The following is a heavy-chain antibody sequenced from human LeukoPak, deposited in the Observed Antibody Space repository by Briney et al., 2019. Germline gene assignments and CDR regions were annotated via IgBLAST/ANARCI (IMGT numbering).Heavy chain of an antibody. Sequence: TGGSPRLSCAASGFTFSSYSMNWVRQAPGKGLEWISYISSTSSTIYYADSVKGRFTISRDNAKNSLYLQMNSLRAEDTAVYFCARDYYNISGYYSGQNWGQGTLVTVSS. V-gene: IGHV3-48*01. CDR3: ARDYYNISGYYSGQN. D-gene: IGHD3-22*01. J-gene: IGHJ4*02. CDR2: ISSTSSTI. CDR1: GFTFSSYS.